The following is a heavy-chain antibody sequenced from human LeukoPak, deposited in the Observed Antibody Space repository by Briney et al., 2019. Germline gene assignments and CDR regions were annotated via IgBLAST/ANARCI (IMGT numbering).Heavy chain of an antibody. CDR2: INGDGGGDTT. CDR3: AQANPTDRGVNFDY. CDR1: GFTFSSSA. D-gene: IGHD3-10*01. Sequence: PGGSLRLSCAASGFTFSSSAISWVRQAPGKGLEWLSTINGDGGGDTTYYADSLKGRFTISRDTSKNTLYLQMSSLRPEDTALYYCAQANPTDRGVNFDYWGQGTLATVSS. J-gene: IGHJ4*02. V-gene: IGHV3-23*01.